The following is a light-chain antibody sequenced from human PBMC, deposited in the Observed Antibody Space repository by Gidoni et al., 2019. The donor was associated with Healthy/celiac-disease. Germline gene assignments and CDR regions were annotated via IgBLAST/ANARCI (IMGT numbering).Light chain of an antibody. CDR2: DVS. V-gene: IGLV2-11*01. Sequence: SVSGSPGQSVTISCTGTSSDVGGYNYVSWYQQHPGKAPKLMLYDVSKRPSGVPDRFSGSKSGNTASLTISGLQAEDEADYYCCSYAGSYNWVFGGGTKLTVL. J-gene: IGLJ3*02. CDR1: SSDVGGYNY. CDR3: CSYAGSYNWV.